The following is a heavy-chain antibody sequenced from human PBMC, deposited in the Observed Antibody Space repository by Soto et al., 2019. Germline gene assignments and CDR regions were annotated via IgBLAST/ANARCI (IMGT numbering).Heavy chain of an antibody. Sequence: QVQLVQSGAEVKKPGSSVKVSCKSSGGTFSTYAISWVRQAPGQGLEWMGGIIPIFGTANYAQKFQGRVTITADDSTTXXYXEXNSLRSEDTAVYYCARDEMVVATGSRTWHYYYGMDVWGQGTTVTVSS. D-gene: IGHD2-15*01. J-gene: IGHJ6*02. CDR3: ARDEMVVATGSRTWHYYYGMDV. V-gene: IGHV1-69*12. CDR2: IIPIFGTA. CDR1: GGTFSTYA.